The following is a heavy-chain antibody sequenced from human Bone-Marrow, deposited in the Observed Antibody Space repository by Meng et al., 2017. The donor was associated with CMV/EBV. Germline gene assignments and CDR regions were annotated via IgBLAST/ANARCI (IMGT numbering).Heavy chain of an antibody. CDR2: INPSGGST. J-gene: IGHJ4*02. CDR1: GYTFTSYY. V-gene: IGHV1-46*01. CDR3: ARLAAAGTPNDY. Sequence: ASVKVSSKASGYTFTSYYMHWVRQAPGQGLEWMGIINPSGGSTSYAQKFQGRVTMTRDTSTSTVYMELSSLRSEATAVYYCARLAAAGTPNDYWGQGTLVTVSS. D-gene: IGHD6-13*01.